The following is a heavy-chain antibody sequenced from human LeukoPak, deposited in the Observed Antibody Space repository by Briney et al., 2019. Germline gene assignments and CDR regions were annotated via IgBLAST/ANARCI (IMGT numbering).Heavy chain of an antibody. CDR2: ISYSGST. CDR1: SGSISSSNYY. Sequence: SETLSLTCTVSSGSISSSNYYWGCIRQPPGKGLEWIGSISYSGSTYYNPSLKSRVTISVDTSKNQFSLKLSSVTAADTAVYYCASYSSGLRAFDYWGQGILVTVSS. J-gene: IGHJ4*02. CDR3: ASYSSGLRAFDY. D-gene: IGHD6-19*01. V-gene: IGHV4-39*01.